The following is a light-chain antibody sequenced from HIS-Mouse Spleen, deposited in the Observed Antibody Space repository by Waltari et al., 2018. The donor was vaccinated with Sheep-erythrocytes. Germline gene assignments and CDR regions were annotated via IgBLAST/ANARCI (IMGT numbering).Light chain of an antibody. V-gene: IGLV2-23*02. CDR2: DVS. CDR1: SSDVGSYNL. J-gene: IGLJ1*01. CDR3: CSYAGSDNHV. Sequence: QSALTQPASVSGSPGQSITISCTGTSSDVGSYNLVSWYQQHPGKAPKPMIYDVSKRPTGVLVRCSCSKSGNTASRSISGLQAEDEADYYCCSYAGSDNHVFATGTKVTGL.